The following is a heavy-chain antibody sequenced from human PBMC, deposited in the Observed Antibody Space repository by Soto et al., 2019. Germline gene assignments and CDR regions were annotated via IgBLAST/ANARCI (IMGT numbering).Heavy chain of an antibody. J-gene: IGHJ5*02. D-gene: IGHD2-21*01. Sequence: SETLSLTCTVSGGSVSGVDYFWSWIRQSPGKGLEWIGYIYYTGITHLNPSLKSRLTMAVDTSKNEFSLKLTSVSAADTAVYFCAREERKGIISWFDPWGQGTPVTSPQ. CDR3: AREERKGIISWFDP. CDR2: IYYTGIT. CDR1: GGSVSGVDYF. V-gene: IGHV4-30-4*01.